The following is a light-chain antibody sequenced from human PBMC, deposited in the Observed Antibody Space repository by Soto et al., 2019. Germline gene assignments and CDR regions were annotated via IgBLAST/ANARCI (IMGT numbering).Light chain of an antibody. V-gene: IGKV3-11*01. CDR1: RPVFRQY. CDR3: QQRSNWPPV. Sequence: ERVMTQSPASLSVSPGERATLSCRASRPVFRQYIAWYQQKPGQAPRLLIYGASNRATGIPARFSGSGSGTDFTLTISSLEPEDFAVYYCQQRSNWPPVFGGGTKVDIK. J-gene: IGKJ4*01. CDR2: GAS.